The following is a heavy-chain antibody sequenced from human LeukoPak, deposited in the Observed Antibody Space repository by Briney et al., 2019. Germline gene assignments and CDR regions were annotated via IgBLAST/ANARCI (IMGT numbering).Heavy chain of an antibody. J-gene: IGHJ6*02. CDR1: GGSFSGYY. V-gene: IGHV4-34*01. D-gene: IGHD3-9*01. CDR3: ARQRYYDILTGSGGYGMDV. CDR2: INHSGST. Sequence: PSETLSLTCAVYGGSFSGYYWSWIRQPPGKGLEWIGEINHSGSTNYNPSLKSRVTISVDTSKNQFSLKLSSVTAADTAVYYCARQRYYDILTGSGGYGMDVWGQGTTVTVSS.